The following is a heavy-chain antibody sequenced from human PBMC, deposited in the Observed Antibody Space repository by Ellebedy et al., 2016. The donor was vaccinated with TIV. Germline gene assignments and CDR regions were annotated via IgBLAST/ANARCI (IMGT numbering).Heavy chain of an antibody. V-gene: IGHV4-4*07. J-gene: IGHJ4*02. CDR1: GDSIISYY. D-gene: IGHD2-21*01. CDR2: IYTNGST. CDR3: ARIDPWQPVDD. Sequence: MPSETLSLTCSVSGDSIISYYWSWIRQPAGKGLEWIGRIYTNGSTNYNPSLKSRVTLSVDTSNNQFSLNLRTVTAADTAVYYCARIDPWQPVDDWGQGILVSVSS.